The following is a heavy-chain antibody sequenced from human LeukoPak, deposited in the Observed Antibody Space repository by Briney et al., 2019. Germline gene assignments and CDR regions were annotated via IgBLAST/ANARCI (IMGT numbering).Heavy chain of an antibody. J-gene: IGHJ4*02. D-gene: IGHD5-12*01. CDR3: ARDSIVATTHSYFDY. Sequence: GASVKVSCKASGYTFTGYYMHWVRQAPGQGLEWMGWIVVGSGNTNYAQKFQERVTITRDMSTSTAYMELSSLRSEDTAVYYCARDSIVATTHSYFDYWGQGTLVTVSS. CDR1: GYTFTGYY. CDR2: IVVGSGNT. V-gene: IGHV1-58*02.